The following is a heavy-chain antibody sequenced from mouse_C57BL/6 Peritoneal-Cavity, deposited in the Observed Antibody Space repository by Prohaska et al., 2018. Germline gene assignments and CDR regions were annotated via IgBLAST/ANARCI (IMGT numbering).Heavy chain of an antibody. Sequence: PGASVKISCKASGHAFSSSWMNWVKQRPGKGLERLGRIYPGDGDTNYNGKFKGKATLTADKSSCIVYMPRSSPTAEDSAVYFCASGEGAWFAYLGQGTLVTVSA. CDR3: ASGEGAWFAY. CDR1: GHAFSSSW. CDR2: IYPGDGDT. J-gene: IGHJ3*01. V-gene: IGHV1-82*01.